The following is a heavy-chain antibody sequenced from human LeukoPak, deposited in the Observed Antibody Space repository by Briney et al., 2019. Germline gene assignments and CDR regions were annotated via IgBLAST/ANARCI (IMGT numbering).Heavy chain of an antibody. CDR2: IYSGGST. J-gene: IGHJ6*02. V-gene: IGHV3-66*01. CDR3: ARGPHTRDYYYYGMDV. Sequence: GGSLRLSCAASGFTVSSNYMSWVRQAPGKGLEWVSVIYSGGSTYYADSVKGRFTISRDNSKNTLYLQMNSLRAEDTAVYYCARGPHTRDYYYYGMDVWGQGTTVTVSS. CDR1: GFTVSSNY.